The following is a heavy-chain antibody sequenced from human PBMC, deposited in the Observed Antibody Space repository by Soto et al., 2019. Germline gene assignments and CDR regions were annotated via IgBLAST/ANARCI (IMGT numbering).Heavy chain of an antibody. J-gene: IGHJ4*02. Sequence: SLRLSCTASGFTFGNSALHWVRQDPGKGLEWVGLIRNQTYSQTTQYAASVTGRFTVSRDYSNCIVYLQMNSLKTDDSAVYYCSRAESPAEAYCLDFWGEGILGTVSS. CDR2: IRNQTYSQTT. V-gene: IGHV3-49*04. CDR1: GFTFGNSA. CDR3: SRAESPAEAYCLDF.